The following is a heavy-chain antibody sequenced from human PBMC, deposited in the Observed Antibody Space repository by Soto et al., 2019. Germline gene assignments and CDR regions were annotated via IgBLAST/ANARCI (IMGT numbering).Heavy chain of an antibody. CDR1: VFTFSSYA. Sequence: SLRLSCAASVFTFSSYAMSWVRQAPGKGLEWVSAISGSGGSTYYADSVKGRFTISRDNSNNTLYLQMNSLRAEDTAVYYCAKDHYYGSGSYYLCFDFWGQGTLVTVSS. D-gene: IGHD3-10*01. J-gene: IGHJ4*02. CDR3: AKDHYYGSGSYYLCFDF. V-gene: IGHV3-23*01. CDR2: ISGSGGST.